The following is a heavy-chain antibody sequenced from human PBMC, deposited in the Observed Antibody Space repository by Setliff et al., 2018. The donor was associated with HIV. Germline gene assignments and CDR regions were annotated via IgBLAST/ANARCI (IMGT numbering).Heavy chain of an antibody. Sequence: PSETLSLTCTVSGDSTSTDYWTWVRQPPGKGLEWIGYIYNSASTSYNPSLKSRVTISVDTSKNQFSLKLSSVTAADTAVYYCARHSPSDYWGQGTLVTVSS. V-gene: IGHV4-59*08. CDR2: IYNSAST. CDR3: ARHSPSDY. J-gene: IGHJ4*02. CDR1: GDSTSTDY.